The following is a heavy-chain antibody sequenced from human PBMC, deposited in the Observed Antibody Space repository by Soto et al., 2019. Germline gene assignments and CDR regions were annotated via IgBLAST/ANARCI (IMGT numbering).Heavy chain of an antibody. V-gene: IGHV1-69*13. CDR2: IIPIFGTA. Sequence: GASVKVSCKASGCTFTSYAISWVRQAPGQGLEWMGGIIPIFGTANYAQKFQGRVTITADESTSTAYMEMSSLRSEDTAVYYCPRVGIPVTTTPYFDYWGRETLVPGSS. D-gene: IGHD4-17*01. CDR3: PRVGIPVTTTPYFDY. J-gene: IGHJ4*02. CDR1: GCTFTSYA.